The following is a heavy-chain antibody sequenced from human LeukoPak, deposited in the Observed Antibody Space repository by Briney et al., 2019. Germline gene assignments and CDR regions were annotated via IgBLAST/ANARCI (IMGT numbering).Heavy chain of an antibody. CDR1: GGSISSSSYY. V-gene: IGHV4-39*01. CDR3: AGPAYTSTWPFDY. CDR2: IFYSGTT. J-gene: IGHJ4*02. D-gene: IGHD6-13*01. Sequence: SETLSLTCTVSGGSISSSSYYWGWIRQPPGKGLEWIGSIFYSGTTYYNPSLKSRVTMSVDTSKNQFSLKLSSVSAADTAVYYCAGPAYTSTWPFDYWGQGTLVTVSS.